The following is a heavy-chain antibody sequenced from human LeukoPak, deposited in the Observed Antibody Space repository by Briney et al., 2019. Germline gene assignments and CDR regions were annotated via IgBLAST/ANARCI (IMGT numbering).Heavy chain of an antibody. D-gene: IGHD3-10*01. CDR1: GFTFRSYA. CDR2: ISGSGGST. CDR3: AKSMVQGVNY. Sequence: SGGSLRLSCAASGFTFRSYAMSWVRQAPGKGLEWVSAISGSGGSTYYADSVRGRFTISRDNSKNTLYLQMNSLRAEDTAVYYCAKSMVQGVNYWGQGTLVTVSS. J-gene: IGHJ4*02. V-gene: IGHV3-23*01.